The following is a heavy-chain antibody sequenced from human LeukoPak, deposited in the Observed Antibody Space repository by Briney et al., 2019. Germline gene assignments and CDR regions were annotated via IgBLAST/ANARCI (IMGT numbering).Heavy chain of an antibody. CDR1: GFTFSSNA. CDR3: AKLIAVAGTDDY. V-gene: IGHV3-23*01. D-gene: IGHD6-19*01. J-gene: IGHJ4*02. Sequence: GGSLRLSCAASGFTFSSNAMSWVRQAPGKGLEWVSAISDSGGSTYYADSVRGRFTVSRDNSMNTLYLQMNSLRAEDTAVYFCAKLIAVAGTDDYWGQGTLVTVSS. CDR2: ISDSGGST.